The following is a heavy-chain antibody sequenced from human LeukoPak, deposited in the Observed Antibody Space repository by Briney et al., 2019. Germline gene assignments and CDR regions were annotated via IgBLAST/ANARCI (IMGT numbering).Heavy chain of an antibody. CDR2: ISGSGSTI. V-gene: IGHV3-48*02. D-gene: IGHD4-17*01. CDR1: GFSFSNYD. Sequence: GGSLRLSCAASGFSFSNYDMNWVRQAPGKGLEWVSYISGSGSTIYHADSVKGRFTISRENSRNTLYLQMNSLRDEDTAVYYCVRGTRVTAGDYWGQGTLVTVSS. CDR3: VRGTRVTAGDY. J-gene: IGHJ4*02.